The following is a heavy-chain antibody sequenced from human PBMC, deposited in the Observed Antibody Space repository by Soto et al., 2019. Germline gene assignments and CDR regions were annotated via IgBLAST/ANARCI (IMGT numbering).Heavy chain of an antibody. CDR3: ARGRGYCRSTSCSGPDYYYYGLDV. CDR2: INHSGST. J-gene: IGHJ6*02. Sequence: PSETLSLTCAGYGGSFSGYYWSWIRQPPGKGLEWIGEINHSGSTNYNPSLKSRVTISVDTSKNQFSLKLSSVTATDTAVYYCARGRGYCRSTSCSGPDYYYYGLDVWGQGTTVPISS. CDR1: GGSFSGYY. V-gene: IGHV4-34*01. D-gene: IGHD2-2*01.